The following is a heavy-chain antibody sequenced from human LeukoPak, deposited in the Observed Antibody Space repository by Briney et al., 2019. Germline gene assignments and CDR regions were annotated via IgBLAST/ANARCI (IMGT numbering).Heavy chain of an antibody. Sequence: SETLSLTCTVSGGSISSYYWSWIRQPPGKGLEWIGYIYYSGSTNYNPSLKSRVTILVDTSKNQFSLKLSSVTAADTAVYYCAGGDYYYDSSGYFDYWGQGTLVTVSS. D-gene: IGHD3-22*01. J-gene: IGHJ4*02. CDR1: GGSISSYY. CDR2: IYYSGST. CDR3: AGGDYYYDSSGYFDY. V-gene: IGHV4-59*01.